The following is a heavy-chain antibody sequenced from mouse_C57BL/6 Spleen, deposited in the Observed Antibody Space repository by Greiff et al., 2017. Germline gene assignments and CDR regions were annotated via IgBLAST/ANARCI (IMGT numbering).Heavy chain of an antibody. V-gene: IGHV2-9-1*01. J-gene: IGHJ1*03. D-gene: IGHD1-1*01. Sequence: QVQLKQSGPGLVAPAPSLTITCTVSGFSLTSYAISWVRQSPGKGLEWLGVIWTGGGTTYNSALRTRLSTSKDNTKSQVFLKMNSLQTDDTARFYCARGGSSYWYFDVWGTGTTVTVSS. CDR2: IWTGGGT. CDR1: GFSLTSYA. CDR3: ARGGSSYWYFDV.